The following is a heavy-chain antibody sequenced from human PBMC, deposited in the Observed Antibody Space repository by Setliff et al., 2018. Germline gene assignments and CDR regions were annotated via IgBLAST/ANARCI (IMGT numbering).Heavy chain of an antibody. D-gene: IGHD7-27*01. V-gene: IGHV3-74*01. CDR2: INGDATIA. J-gene: IGHJ6*03. CDR3: AALDWGENFYNVDV. CDR1: GFTFNKYW. Sequence: GGSLRLSCAVYGFTFNKYWMYWVRQAPGKGLEWVSRINGDATIANYADSAKGRFTISRDNARNALYLQMISLRGEDSGVYFCAALDWGENFYNVDVWGKGTTVTVSS.